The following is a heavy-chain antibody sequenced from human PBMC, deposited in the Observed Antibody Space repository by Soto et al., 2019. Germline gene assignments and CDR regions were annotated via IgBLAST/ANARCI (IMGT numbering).Heavy chain of an antibody. J-gene: IGHJ3*02. CDR3: GREWEWCSGGSCCDFGAFDI. CDR1: GFTFSSYW. V-gene: IGHV3-7*01. D-gene: IGHD2-15*01. CDR2: IKQDGREK. Sequence: EVQLVESGGGLVQPGGSLRLSCAASGFTFSSYWMSWVRQAPGKGLELVANIKQDGREKYYVDSVKGRFTISRDNAKNSLYLQMNSLRAVYTAVYYCGREWEWCSGGSCCDFGAFDIWGQGTMVSVSS.